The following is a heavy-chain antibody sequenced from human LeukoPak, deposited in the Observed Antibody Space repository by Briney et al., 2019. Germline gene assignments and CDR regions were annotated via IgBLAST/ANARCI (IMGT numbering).Heavy chain of an antibody. V-gene: IGHV4-34*01. J-gene: IGHJ6*02. D-gene: IGHD3-3*01. CDR1: GGSFSGYY. CDR2: INHSRST. Sequence: SETLSLTCAVYGGSFSGYYWSWMRQPPGKGLEWIGEINHSRSTNYNPSLKSRVTISVDTSKNQFSLKLSSVTAADTAVYYCARGFGFLEWLLKGYYYYGLDVWGPGTTVTVSS. CDR3: ARGFGFLEWLLKGYYYYGLDV.